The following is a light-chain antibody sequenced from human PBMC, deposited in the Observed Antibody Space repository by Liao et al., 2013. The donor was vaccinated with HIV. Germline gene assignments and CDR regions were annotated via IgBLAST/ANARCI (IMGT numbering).Light chain of an antibody. CDR2: KDS. Sequence: SYELTQPPSVSVAPGKTARMTCGGDHIGGKSVHWYQQKPGQAPVLVIYKDSERPSGIPERFSGSSSGTTVTLTISGVQAEDEADYYCQSADSSGTYFWVFGGGTKLTVL. CDR1: HIGGKS. CDR3: QSADSSGTYFWV. J-gene: IGLJ3*02. V-gene: IGLV3-25*03.